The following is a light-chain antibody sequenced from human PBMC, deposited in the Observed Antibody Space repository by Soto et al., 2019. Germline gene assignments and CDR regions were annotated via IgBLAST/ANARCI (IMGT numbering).Light chain of an antibody. J-gene: IGLJ2*01. CDR2: EDT. CDR3: QVWPSNFEPPGI. CDR1: NSGTKS. Sequence: SYELTKPPSVYVAPGQTARNTCGEDNSGTKSVHWYQQKPRQAPVLVVSEDTAQPSGIPERYYGSKTGNTATLTINRVEAGDDADYCCQVWPSNFEPPGIFGGGTKLTVL. V-gene: IGLV3-21*02.